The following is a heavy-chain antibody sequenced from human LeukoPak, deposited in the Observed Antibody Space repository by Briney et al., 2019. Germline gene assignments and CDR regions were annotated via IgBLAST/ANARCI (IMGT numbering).Heavy chain of an antibody. J-gene: IGHJ4*02. CDR1: GGSISSYY. CDR3: ARENTVTRGFDY. V-gene: IGHV4-59*01. CDR2: IYYSGST. Sequence: PSETLSLTCTVSGGSISSYYWSWIRQPPGKGLEWIGYIYYSGSTNYNPSLKSRATISVDTSKNQFSLKLSSVTAADTAVYYCARENTVTRGFDYWGQGTLVTVSS. D-gene: IGHD4-17*01.